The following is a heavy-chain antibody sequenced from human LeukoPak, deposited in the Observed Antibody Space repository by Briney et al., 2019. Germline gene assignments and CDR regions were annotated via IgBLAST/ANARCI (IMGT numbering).Heavy chain of an antibody. J-gene: IGHJ3*01. CDR2: ISGSGGST. Sequence: GGSLRLSCAASGFTFSSYAMSWVRQAPGKGLEWVSAISGSGGSTYYADSVKGLFTISRDNSKNTLYLQMNSLRAEDTAVYYCAKDNHMKHNVVDIVATRPSVWGQGTMVTVYS. CDR1: GFTFSSYA. V-gene: IGHV3-23*01. D-gene: IGHD5-12*01. CDR3: AKDNHMKHNVVDIVATRPSV.